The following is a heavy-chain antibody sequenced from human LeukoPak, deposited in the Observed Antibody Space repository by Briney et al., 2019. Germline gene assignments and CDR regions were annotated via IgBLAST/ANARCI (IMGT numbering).Heavy chain of an antibody. D-gene: IGHD5-24*01. CDR3: ARVRRDGSSRLFDH. J-gene: IGHJ4*02. Sequence: ASVKVSCKASGYTFAAYYMYWVRQAPGQGLEWMGWIRPNSGVTKYVQKFQDRVTMTRDTSISTAYMELTSLRSDDTALYYCARVRRDGSSRLFDHWGQGTLVTVSS. CDR1: GYTFAAYY. V-gene: IGHV1-2*02. CDR2: IRPNSGVT.